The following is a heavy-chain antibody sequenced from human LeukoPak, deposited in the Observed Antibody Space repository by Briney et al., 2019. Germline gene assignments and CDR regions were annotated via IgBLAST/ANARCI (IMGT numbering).Heavy chain of an antibody. CDR3: ASLEGSRGIAAAGTEYYYYGMDV. CDR2: IKYSGRT. J-gene: IGHJ6*02. CDR1: GGSFSGFY. D-gene: IGHD6-13*01. Sequence: LETPAPTLAVYGGSFSGFYWSWIRPPPREGVGWNGEIKYSGRTNYNPSLKSRVTISVATSKNQISLKLSSVTAADTAVYYCASLEGSRGIAAAGTEYYYYGMDVWGQGTTVTVSS. V-gene: IGHV4-34*01.